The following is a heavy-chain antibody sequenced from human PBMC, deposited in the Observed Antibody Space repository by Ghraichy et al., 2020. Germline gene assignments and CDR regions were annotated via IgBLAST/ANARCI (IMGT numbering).Heavy chain of an antibody. Sequence: GGSLRLSCAASGFTVSSNYMSWVRQAPGKGLEWVSVIYSGGSTYYADSVKGRFTISRDNSKNTLYLQMNSLRAEDTAVYYCASRSGSYRFYYYYGMDVWGQGTTVTVSS. V-gene: IGHV3-53*01. D-gene: IGHD1-26*01. CDR1: GFTVSSNY. CDR2: IYSGGST. J-gene: IGHJ6*02. CDR3: ASRSGSYRFYYYYGMDV.